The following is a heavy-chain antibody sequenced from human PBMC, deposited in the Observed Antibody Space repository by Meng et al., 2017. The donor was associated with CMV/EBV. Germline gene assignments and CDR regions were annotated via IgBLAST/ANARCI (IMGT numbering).Heavy chain of an antibody. J-gene: IGHJ4*02. Sequence: GESLKISCAASGFTFSSYSMNWVRQAPGKGLEWVSYISSRSSTIYYADSVKGRFTISRDNAKNSLYLQMNSLRAEDTAVYYCARVQVWYQLLYYFDYWGQGTLVTVSS. D-gene: IGHD2-2*01. V-gene: IGHV3-48*04. CDR3: ARVQVWYQLLYYFDY. CDR2: ISSRSSTI. CDR1: GFTFSSYS.